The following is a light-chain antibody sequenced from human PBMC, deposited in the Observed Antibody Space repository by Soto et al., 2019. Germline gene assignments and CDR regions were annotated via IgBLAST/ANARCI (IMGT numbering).Light chain of an antibody. CDR1: QSVGTY. Sequence: IVLTQSPATLSFSPGDGATLSCRASQSVGTYLAWYQQKPGQAPRLLIYGPSSRATGIPERFSGSGSGTDFTLTISRLEPEDFAVNYCQQYGSSPRTFGQGTKVDIK. J-gene: IGKJ1*01. V-gene: IGKV3-20*01. CDR3: QQYGSSPRT. CDR2: GPS.